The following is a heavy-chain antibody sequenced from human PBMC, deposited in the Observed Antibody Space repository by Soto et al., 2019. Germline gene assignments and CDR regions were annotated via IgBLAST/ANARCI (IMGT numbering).Heavy chain of an antibody. D-gene: IGHD1-26*01. V-gene: IGHV4-30-4*01. J-gene: IGHJ4*02. CDR2: IDYSGST. CDR1: GRSTSSGDYS. CDR3: AGPVGATDY. Sequence: TLSLTGPVFGRSTSSGDYSWSWIRQPPGKGLEWIGYIDYSGSTYYNPSLKSRVTISVDTSKNQFYLKLSSVTAADKAVYYCAGPVGATDYWGQGTLVTVYS.